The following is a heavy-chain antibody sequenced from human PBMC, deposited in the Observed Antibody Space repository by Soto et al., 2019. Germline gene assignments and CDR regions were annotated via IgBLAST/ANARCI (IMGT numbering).Heavy chain of an antibody. CDR3: ARGYSSSPEVWFDP. D-gene: IGHD6-13*01. CDR2: IYTSGST. Sequence: SETLSLTCTVSRGSISSYYWSWTRQPAGKGLEWIGRIYTSGSTNDNPSLKSRVTMSVDTSKSQCALKLSSVTAADTAVYYCARGYSSSPEVWFDPWGQGTLVTV. J-gene: IGHJ5*02. V-gene: IGHV4-4*07. CDR1: RGSISSYY.